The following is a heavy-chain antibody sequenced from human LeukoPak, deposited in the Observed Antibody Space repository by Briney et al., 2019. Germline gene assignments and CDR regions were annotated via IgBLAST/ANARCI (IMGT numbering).Heavy chain of an antibody. CDR3: AKGGVYGDYYFDY. CDR2: ISGSGGDT. J-gene: IGHJ4*02. Sequence: GGSRRLSCAASGFSFSTYAMSWVRQAPGKGLEWVSVISGSGGDTYYADSVKGRFTISGDNSKNTVYLQMNSLRAEDTALYYCAKGGVYGDYYFDYWGQGTLVTVSS. CDR1: GFSFSTYA. V-gene: IGHV3-23*01. D-gene: IGHD4-17*01.